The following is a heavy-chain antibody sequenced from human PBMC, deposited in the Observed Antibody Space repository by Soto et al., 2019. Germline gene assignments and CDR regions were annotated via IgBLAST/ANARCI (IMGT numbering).Heavy chain of an antibody. V-gene: IGHV3-48*02. CDR1: GFTFSSYS. CDR2: ISSSSSTI. Sequence: PGGSLRLSCAASGFTFSSYSMNWVRQAPGKGLEWVSYISSSSSTIYYADSVKGRFTISRDNAKNSLYLQMNSLRDEDTAVYYCARGPTDDGDKRYYSDYWGQGTLVTVSS. D-gene: IGHD4-17*01. CDR3: ARGPTDDGDKRYYSDY. J-gene: IGHJ4*02.